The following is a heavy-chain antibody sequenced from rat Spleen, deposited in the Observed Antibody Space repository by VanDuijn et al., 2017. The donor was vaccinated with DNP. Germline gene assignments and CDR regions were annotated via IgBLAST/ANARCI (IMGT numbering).Heavy chain of an antibody. Sequence: EVQLVESGGGPVQPGRSLKLSCVASGFIFSNYWMTWIRQAPGKGLEWVASISNTGDHTYYSDSVKGRFSLSRDNAKSILYLQMDSLRSEDTATYYCARSDSYGFPYWGQGTLVTVSS. J-gene: IGHJ3*01. V-gene: IGHV5-31*01. D-gene: IGHD1-2*01. CDR2: ISNTGDHT. CDR1: GFIFSNYW. CDR3: ARSDSYGFPY.